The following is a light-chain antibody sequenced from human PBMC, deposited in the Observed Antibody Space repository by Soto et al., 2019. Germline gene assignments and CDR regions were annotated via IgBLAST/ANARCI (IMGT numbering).Light chain of an antibody. J-gene: IGKJ4*01. CDR1: QSVSSSY. CDR3: QQYGSSALT. CDR2: GTS. Sequence: EMVLTQSPGTLSLSPGERATLSCRASQSVSSSYLVWYQQRPGQPPRLLIYGTSNRAAGIPDRFTGTGSGTDFTRTIYRLEPEDSAVYYCQQYGSSALTFGGGTKVELK. V-gene: IGKV3-20*01.